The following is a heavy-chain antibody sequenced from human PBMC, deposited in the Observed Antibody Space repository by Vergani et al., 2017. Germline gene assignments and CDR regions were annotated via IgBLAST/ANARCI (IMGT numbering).Heavy chain of an antibody. CDR1: GYSFTSYW. J-gene: IGHJ5*02. CDR2: IYPGDSDT. CDR3: ARQHLTMVRGVIHNWFDP. D-gene: IGHD3-10*01. Sequence: EVQLVQSGAEVKKPGESLKISCKGSGYSFTSYWIGWVRQMPGKGLEWMGIIYPGDSDTRYSTSFQGQVTISADKSISTAYLQWSSLKASDTAMYYCARQHLTMVRGVIHNWFDPWGQGTLVTVSS. V-gene: IGHV5-51*01.